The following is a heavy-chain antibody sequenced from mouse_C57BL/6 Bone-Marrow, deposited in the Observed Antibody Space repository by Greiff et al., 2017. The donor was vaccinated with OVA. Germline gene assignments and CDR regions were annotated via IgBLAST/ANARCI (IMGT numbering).Heavy chain of an antibody. Sequence: VHVKQSGAELVRPGASVKLSCTASGFNIKDDYMHWVKQRPEQGLEWIGWIDPANGDTEYASKFQGKATITADTSSNTAYLQLSSLTSEDTAVYYCTTRGVYAMDYWGQGTSVTVSS. J-gene: IGHJ4*01. CDR3: TTRGVYAMDY. V-gene: IGHV14-4*01. CDR2: IDPANGDT. CDR1: GFNIKDDY.